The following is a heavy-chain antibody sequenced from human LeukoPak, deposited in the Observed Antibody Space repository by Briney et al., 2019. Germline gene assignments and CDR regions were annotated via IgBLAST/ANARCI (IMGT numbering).Heavy chain of an antibody. J-gene: IGHJ4*02. D-gene: IGHD3-3*01. CDR2: INPNSGDT. V-gene: IGHV1-2*02. CDR1: GYTFTGYY. CDR3: AASYDFWGGYLNHDY. Sequence: ASVKVSCKASGYTFTGYYMHWVRQAPGQGLEWMGWINPNSGDTNYAQKLQGRVTMTRDTSISTAYMELSRLKSDDTPVYYCAASYDFWGGYLNHDYWGQGTLVTVSS.